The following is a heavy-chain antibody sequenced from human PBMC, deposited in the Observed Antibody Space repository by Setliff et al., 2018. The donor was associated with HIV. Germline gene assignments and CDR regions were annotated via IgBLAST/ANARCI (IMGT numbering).Heavy chain of an antibody. CDR3: AARNYFDSSGYQH. J-gene: IGHJ4*02. CDR2: IKWNGGST. V-gene: IGHV3-20*04. Sequence: GGSLRLSCTASGFTFGDYAMSWVRQAPGKGLEWVSGIKWNGGSTGYGDSVKGRFTISRDNAKKSLYLQMNSLRAEDTAVYYCAARNYFDSSGYQHWGQGTLVTVSS. D-gene: IGHD3-22*01. CDR1: GFTFGDYA.